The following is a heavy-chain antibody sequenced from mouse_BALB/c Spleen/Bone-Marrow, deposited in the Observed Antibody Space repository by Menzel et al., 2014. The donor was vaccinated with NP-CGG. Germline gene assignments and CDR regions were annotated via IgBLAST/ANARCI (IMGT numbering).Heavy chain of an antibody. CDR3: ARKSQRAYDSMTY. D-gene: IGHD2-4*01. J-gene: IGHJ4*01. Sequence: VQLQQSGLELVKPGASVRISCKASGYTFTNFYIHWVKQRPGQGLEWIGWIYPGDFNTKFNEKFKDKATLTADKSSSTAYMQLSSLTSEDSAVYFCARKSQRAYDSMTYWGPGTSVTVSS. CDR2: IYPGDFNT. V-gene: IGHV1S56*01. CDR1: GYTFTNFY.